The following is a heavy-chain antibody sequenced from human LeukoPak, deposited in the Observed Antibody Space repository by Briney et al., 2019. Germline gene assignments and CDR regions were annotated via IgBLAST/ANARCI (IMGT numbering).Heavy chain of an antibody. D-gene: IGHD3-22*01. CDR3: ARGGYYCDSSGYYTFDY. J-gene: IGHJ4*02. CDR1: GYTFTPYG. V-gene: IGHV1-18*01. CDR2: ISTHNGNT. Sequence: GASVKVSCKASGYTFTPYGLSWVRQAPGQGLEWMGWISTHNGNTKYAQKLQGRVTMTTDTSTSTAHVELRSLRPDDTAVYYCARGGYYCDSSGYYTFDYWGQGTLVTVSS.